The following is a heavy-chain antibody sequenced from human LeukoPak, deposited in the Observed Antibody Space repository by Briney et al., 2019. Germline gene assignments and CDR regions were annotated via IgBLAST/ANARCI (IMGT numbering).Heavy chain of an antibody. CDR2: ISATGDTT. J-gene: IGHJ4*02. CDR1: EFTFSNYA. CDR3: AKGLSGQWLVFAY. Sequence: GGSLRLSCSPSEFTFSNYAMSWVRQAPGKGLEWVSVISATGDTTYYADSVKGRFTISRDNSKNTLYLQMNNLRAEDTAVYFCAKGLSGQWLVFAYWGQGTLVTVSS. D-gene: IGHD6-19*01. V-gene: IGHV3-23*01.